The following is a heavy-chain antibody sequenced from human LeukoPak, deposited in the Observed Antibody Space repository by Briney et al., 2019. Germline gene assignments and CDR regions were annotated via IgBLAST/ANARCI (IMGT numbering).Heavy chain of an antibody. J-gene: IGHJ6*03. CDR1: RFSFSAYP. Sequence: PGGSLRLSCAASRFSFSAYPMGWVRRAPGRGLEWVSGISAGGDLTFHADPVKGRFTISRDNSKNTLYLQMNSLRAEDTAVYYCARDNLDWSGYSYYYYMDVWGKGTTVTVSS. D-gene: IGHD3-3*01. V-gene: IGHV3-23*01. CDR2: ISAGGDLT. CDR3: ARDNLDWSGYSYYYYMDV.